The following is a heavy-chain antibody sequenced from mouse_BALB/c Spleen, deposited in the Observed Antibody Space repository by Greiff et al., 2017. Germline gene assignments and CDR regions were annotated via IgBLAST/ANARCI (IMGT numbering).Heavy chain of an antibody. CDR1: GYTFTDYN. D-gene: IGHD2-2*01. CDR2: INPNNGGT. Sequence: EVQVVESGPELVKPGASVKIPCKASGYTFTDYNMDWVKQSHGKSLEWIGDINPNNGGTIYNQKFKGKATLTVDKSSSTAYMELRSLTSEDTAVYYCAREGYPYYYAMDYWGQGTSVTVSS. J-gene: IGHJ4*01. V-gene: IGHV1-18*01. CDR3: AREGYPYYYAMDY.